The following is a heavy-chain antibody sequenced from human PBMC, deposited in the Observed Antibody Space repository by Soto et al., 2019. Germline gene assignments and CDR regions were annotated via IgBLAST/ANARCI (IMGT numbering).Heavy chain of an antibody. V-gene: IGHV3-9*01. CDR2: VSWNSGSI. D-gene: IGHD7-27*01. Sequence: GGSLRLSCAASGFTFDDYAMHWVRQVPGKGLEWVSGVSWNSGSIGYADSVKGRFTTSRDNAKNSLYLQINSLRTEDTALYYCVKETQANLGTGGFDHWGQGTLVTVSS. CDR1: GFTFDDYA. J-gene: IGHJ4*02. CDR3: VKETQANLGTGGFDH.